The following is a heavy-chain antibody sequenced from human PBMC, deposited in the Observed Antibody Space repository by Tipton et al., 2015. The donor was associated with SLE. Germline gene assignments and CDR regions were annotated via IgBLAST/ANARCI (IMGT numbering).Heavy chain of an antibody. V-gene: IGHV3-20*04. CDR3: ARDTPRIQGVLNYLDY. D-gene: IGHD3-10*01. CDR1: GFTFDDHA. J-gene: IGHJ4*02. CDR2: INWNGGSA. Sequence: AVSGFTFDDHAMNWVRQAPGKGLEWVAGINWNGGSAFYAASVRGRFTISRDNAENSLFLQMNTLRDEDTALYYCARDTPRIQGVLNYLDYWGQGALVTVSS.